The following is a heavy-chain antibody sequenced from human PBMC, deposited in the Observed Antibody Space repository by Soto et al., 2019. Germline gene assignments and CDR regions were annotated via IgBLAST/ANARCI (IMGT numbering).Heavy chain of an antibody. V-gene: IGHV1-69*06. J-gene: IGHJ6*02. D-gene: IGHD3-3*01. CDR1: GGTFSSYA. CDR2: IIPIFGTA. Sequence: ASVKVSCKASGGTFSSYAISWVRQAPGQGLEWMGGIIPIFGTANYAQKFQGRVTITADKSTSTAYMELSSLRSEDTAVYYCARMGGTIFGVVISYYYYYGMDVWGQGTTVTAP. CDR3: ARMGGTIFGVVISYYYYYGMDV.